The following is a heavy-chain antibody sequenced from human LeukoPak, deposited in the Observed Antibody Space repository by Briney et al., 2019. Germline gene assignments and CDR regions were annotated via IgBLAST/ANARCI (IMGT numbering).Heavy chain of an antibody. CDR3: ARDALWFGEPTGGY. CDR2: IIPIFGTA. V-gene: IGHV1-69*13. Sequence: SVKVSCKASGGTFSSYAIRWVRQAPGHGLEWMGGIIPIFGTANYAQKFQGRVTITADESTSTAYMELSSLRSEDTAVYYCARDALWFGEPTGGYWGQGTLVTVSS. CDR1: GGTFSSYA. J-gene: IGHJ4*02. D-gene: IGHD3-10*01.